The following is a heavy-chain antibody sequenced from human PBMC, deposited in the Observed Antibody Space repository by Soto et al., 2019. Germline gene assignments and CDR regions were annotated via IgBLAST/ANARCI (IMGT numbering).Heavy chain of an antibody. CDR3: ARVKGRVSYELDY. D-gene: IGHD1-26*01. J-gene: IGHJ4*02. Sequence: EVQLVESGGGLVQPGGSLRLSGAASGFTFSDHYMDWVRQAPGKGLEWVGRTRNKANSYTTEYAASVKGRFTISRDDSKNSLYLQMNSLKIEDTAVYYCARVKGRVSYELDYWGQGTLVTVSS. V-gene: IGHV3-72*01. CDR1: GFTFSDHY. CDR2: TRNKANSYTT.